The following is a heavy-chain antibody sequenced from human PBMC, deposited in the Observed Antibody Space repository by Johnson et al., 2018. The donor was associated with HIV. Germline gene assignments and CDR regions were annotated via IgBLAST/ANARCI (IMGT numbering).Heavy chain of an antibody. J-gene: IGHJ3*02. V-gene: IGHV3-13*01. D-gene: IGHD3-16*01. Sequence: VQLVESGGGLVQPGGSLRLACAASGFTFSRYDMHWVRQATGKGLEWVSAIGTAGDTYYPGSVKGRFTISRENAKNSLYLQMNSLRGGDTAVYYCARGGAHDAFDIWGQGTMVTVSS. CDR1: GFTFSRYD. CDR3: ARGGAHDAFDI. CDR2: IGTAGDT.